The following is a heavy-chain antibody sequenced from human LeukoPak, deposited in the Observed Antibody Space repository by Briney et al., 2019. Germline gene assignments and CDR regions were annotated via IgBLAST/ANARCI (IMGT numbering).Heavy chain of an antibody. CDR1: GFTFSNYA. CDR3: AKDTGYYYDSAGYYFDC. V-gene: IGHV3-23*01. CDR2: IRGNGGST. J-gene: IGHJ4*02. D-gene: IGHD3-22*01. Sequence: GGSLRLSCAASGFTFSNYAMSWVRQAPGKGLEWVSGIRGNGGSTYYADSVKGRFTISRDNSKNTLYLQMNSLRAEDTAIYYCAKDTGYYYDSAGYYFDCWGQGILVTVSS.